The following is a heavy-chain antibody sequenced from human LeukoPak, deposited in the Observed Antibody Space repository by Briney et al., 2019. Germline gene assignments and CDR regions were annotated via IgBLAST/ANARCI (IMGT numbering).Heavy chain of an antibody. J-gene: IGHJ5*02. CDR2: ISSSSSTI. CDR3: ASDLDSSSWYSVHWFDP. CDR1: GFTFSSYS. V-gene: IGHV3-48*04. D-gene: IGHD6-13*01. Sequence: GGSLRLSCAASGFTFSSYSMNWVRQAPGKGLEWVSYISSSSSTIFYADSVKGRFTIPRDNAKISLYLQMNSLRAEDTAVYYCASDLDSSSWYSVHWFDPWGQGTLVTVSS.